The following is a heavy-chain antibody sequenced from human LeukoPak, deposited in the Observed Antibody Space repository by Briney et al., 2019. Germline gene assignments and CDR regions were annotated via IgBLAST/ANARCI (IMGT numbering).Heavy chain of an antibody. J-gene: IGHJ6*04. Sequence: SQTLSLTCAVSGGSISSGGYSWSWIRQPPGKGLEWIGYIYHSGSTYYNPSLKSRVTISVDRSKNQFSLKLSYVTAADTAVYYCARGVSMVRGVITGYGMDVWGKGTTVTVSS. V-gene: IGHV4-30-2*01. CDR1: GGSISSGGYS. CDR3: ARGVSMVRGVITGYGMDV. CDR2: IYHSGST. D-gene: IGHD3-10*01.